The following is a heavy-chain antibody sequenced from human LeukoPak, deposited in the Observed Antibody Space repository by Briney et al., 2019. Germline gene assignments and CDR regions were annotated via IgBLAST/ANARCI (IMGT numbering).Heavy chain of an antibody. V-gene: IGHV3-23*01. CDR1: GFTFSSYS. D-gene: IGHD3-22*01. J-gene: IGHJ4*02. Sequence: PGGSLRLSCAASGFTFSSYSMNWVRQAPGKGLEWVAGISDSGGRTNYADSVKGRFTISRDNPKNTLYLQMNSLRAEDTAVYFCAKRGVVIRVILVGFHKEAYYFDSWGQGALATVSS. CDR2: ISDSGGRT. CDR3: AKRGVVIRVILVGFHKEAYYFDS.